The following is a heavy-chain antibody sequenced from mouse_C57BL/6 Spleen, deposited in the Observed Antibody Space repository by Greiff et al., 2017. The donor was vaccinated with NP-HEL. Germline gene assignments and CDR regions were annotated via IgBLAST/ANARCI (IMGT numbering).Heavy chain of an antibody. V-gene: IGHV1-15*01. D-gene: IGHD1-1*01. CDR3: TRVVAYYYAMDY. CDR1: GYTFTDYE. CDR2: IDPETGGT. J-gene: IGHJ4*01. Sequence: QVQLKQPGAELVRPGASVTLSCKASGYTFTDYEMHWVKQTPVHGLEWIGAIDPETGGTAYNQKFKGKAILTADKSSSTAYMELRSLTSEDSAVYYCTRVVAYYYAMDYWGQGTSVTVSS.